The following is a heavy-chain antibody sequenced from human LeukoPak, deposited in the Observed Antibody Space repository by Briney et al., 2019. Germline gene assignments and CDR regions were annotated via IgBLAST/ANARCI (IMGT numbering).Heavy chain of an antibody. D-gene: IGHD3-16*01. Sequence: ASVKVSCKASGYTFTNYYIHWVRQPHGPGLEWMGIINPSGSSTSYAQKFQGRVTMTRDTSISTAYMELSRLRSDDTAVYFCARDLRLLGDLPPYWGQGTLVTVSS. V-gene: IGHV1-46*01. J-gene: IGHJ4*02. CDR1: GYTFTNYY. CDR3: ARDLRLLGDLPPY. CDR2: INPSGSST.